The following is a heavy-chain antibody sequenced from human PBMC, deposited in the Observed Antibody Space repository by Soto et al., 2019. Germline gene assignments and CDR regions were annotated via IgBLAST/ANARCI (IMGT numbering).Heavy chain of an antibody. J-gene: IGHJ4*01. CDR3: ARVDTVAGNFDF. D-gene: IGHD6-19*01. V-gene: IGHV4-59*01. Sequence: SETLSLTCSVSGGSITSYHWSWIRQPPGKGLEWIGYIYYRGNTNYNPSLKSRVTISVDRSKNQFSLKVSSVTAADTAVYYCARVDTVAGNFDFWGHGTLVTVSS. CDR2: IYYRGNT. CDR1: GGSITSYH.